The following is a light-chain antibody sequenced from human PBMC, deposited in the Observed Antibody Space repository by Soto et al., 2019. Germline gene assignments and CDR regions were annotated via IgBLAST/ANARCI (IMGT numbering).Light chain of an antibody. CDR3: SSYVGTNSYV. J-gene: IGLJ1*01. CDR1: SSDVGGYNY. V-gene: IGLV2-8*01. CDR2: EVY. Sequence: QSALTQPPSASGSPGQSVTISCTRTSSDVGGYNYVSWYQQHPGKAPKLIIYEVYKRPSGVPDRFSGSKSGNTAALTVSGLQAEDEADYYCSSYVGTNSYVFGTGTKVTVL.